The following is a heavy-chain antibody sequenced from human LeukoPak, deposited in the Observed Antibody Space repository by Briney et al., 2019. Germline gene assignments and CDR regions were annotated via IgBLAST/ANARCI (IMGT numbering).Heavy chain of an antibody. V-gene: IGHV3-33*01. CDR2: IWYDGSNE. CDR1: GFTLSNYG. J-gene: IGHJ3*02. CDR3: AREGPQIGTSAFDI. Sequence: PGGSLRLSCAVSGFTLSNYGMHWVRQAPGKGLEWVAVIWYDGSNEYYADSVKGRFTISRDNSKNTVSLQMNSLRAEDTAVYYCAREGPQIGTSAFDIWGQGTMVTVSS. D-gene: IGHD1-1*01.